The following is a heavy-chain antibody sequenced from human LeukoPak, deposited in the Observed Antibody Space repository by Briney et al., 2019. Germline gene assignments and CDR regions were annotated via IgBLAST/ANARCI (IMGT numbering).Heavy chain of an antibody. Sequence: PSENLSLTCAVYGGSFSGYYWSWIRQPPGKGLEWIGEINHSGSTNYNPSLKSRVTISVDTSKNQFSLKLSSVTAADTAVYYCARGGPRIAARPIDYWGQGTLVTVSS. J-gene: IGHJ4*02. D-gene: IGHD6-6*01. CDR3: ARGGPRIAARPIDY. CDR1: GGSFSGYY. V-gene: IGHV4-34*01. CDR2: INHSGST.